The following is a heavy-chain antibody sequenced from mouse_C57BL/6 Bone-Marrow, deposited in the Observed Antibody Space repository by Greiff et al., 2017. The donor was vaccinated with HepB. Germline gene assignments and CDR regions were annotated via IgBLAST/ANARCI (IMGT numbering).Heavy chain of an antibody. CDR1: GFNIKDDY. J-gene: IGHJ3*01. CDR3: TRHGNYYGAWFAY. D-gene: IGHD1-1*01. V-gene: IGHV14-4*01. CDR2: IDPENGDT. Sequence: EVQVVESGAELVRPGASVKLSCTASGFNIKDDYMHWVKQRPEQGLEWIGWIDPENGDTEYASKFQGKATITADTSSNTAYLQLSSLTSEDTAVYYCTRHGNYYGAWFAYWGQGTLVTVSA.